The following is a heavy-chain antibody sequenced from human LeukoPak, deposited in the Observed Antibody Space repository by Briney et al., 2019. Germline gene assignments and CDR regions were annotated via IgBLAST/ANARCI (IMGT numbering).Heavy chain of an antibody. Sequence: TSETLSLTCTVSGGSISSGSYYWSWIRQPAGKGLEWIGRIYTSGSTNYNPSLKSRVTISVDTSKNQFSLKLSSVTAADTAVYYCARVPNFDRVPYYDILTGYRLRDAFDIWGQGTMVTVSS. V-gene: IGHV4-61*02. D-gene: IGHD3-9*01. J-gene: IGHJ3*02. CDR3: ARVPNFDRVPYYDILTGYRLRDAFDI. CDR2: IYTSGST. CDR1: GGSISSGSYY.